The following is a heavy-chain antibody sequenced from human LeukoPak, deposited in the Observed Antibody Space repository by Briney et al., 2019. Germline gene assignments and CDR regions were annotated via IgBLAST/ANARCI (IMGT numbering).Heavy chain of an antibody. V-gene: IGHV4-4*07. J-gene: IGHJ6*03. D-gene: IGHD4-17*01. CDR1: GGAISSYY. Sequence: SETLSLTCTVSGGAISSYYWSWIRQPAGQGLEWIGRIYTSGSTNYNPSLKSRVTMSVDTSKNQFSLKLSSVTAADTAVYYCATLGGFTTVTNSHYYYYYMDVWGKGTTVTVSS. CDR2: IYTSGST. CDR3: ATLGGFTTVTNSHYYYYYMDV.